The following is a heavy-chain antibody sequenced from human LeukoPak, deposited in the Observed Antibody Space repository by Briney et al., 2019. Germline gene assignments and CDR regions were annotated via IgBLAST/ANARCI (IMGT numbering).Heavy chain of an antibody. D-gene: IGHD2-21*02. V-gene: IGHV1-46*01. J-gene: IGHJ4*02. Sequence: ASVKVSCKASGYTFTNSYIHWVRQAPGQVLEWMGLINPDGGNTSYAQKFQGRVTMTRDTSTSTVYMELSSLRSEDTAVYYCARDLVVTAMGFDYWGQGTLVTVSS. CDR2: INPDGGNT. CDR1: GYTFTNSY. CDR3: ARDLVVTAMGFDY.